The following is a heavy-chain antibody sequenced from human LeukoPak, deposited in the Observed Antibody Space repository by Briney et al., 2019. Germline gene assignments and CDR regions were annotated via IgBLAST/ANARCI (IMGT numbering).Heavy chain of an antibody. Sequence: GGSLRLSCTAYGFTFSSYSMNWVRQAPGKGLEWVSYISSSSSTIYYADSVKGRFTISRDNAKNSLYLQMNSLRAEDTAVYYCARDRSSGYYWRGYMDVWGKGTTVTVSS. J-gene: IGHJ6*03. CDR1: GFTFSSYS. CDR2: ISSSSSTI. D-gene: IGHD3-22*01. CDR3: ARDRSSGYYWRGYMDV. V-gene: IGHV3-48*01.